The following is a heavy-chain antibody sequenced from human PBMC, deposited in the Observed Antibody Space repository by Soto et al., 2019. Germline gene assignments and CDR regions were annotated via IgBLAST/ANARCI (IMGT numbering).Heavy chain of an antibody. CDR1: GGSITNYY. J-gene: IGHJ6*02. CDR2: IQYSGYS. CDR3: ARHGFGSLHGLVDV. Sequence: QVQLQESGPGLVKPSETLSLTCTVSGGSITNYYCSWFRQPPGKGLEWIGYIQYSGYSAYNLSLKRRVNMSMDTSKTQFSLMLESVTATATAVYYCARHGFGSLHGLVDVWGQGTTVIVSS. V-gene: IGHV4-59*08. D-gene: IGHD3-10*01.